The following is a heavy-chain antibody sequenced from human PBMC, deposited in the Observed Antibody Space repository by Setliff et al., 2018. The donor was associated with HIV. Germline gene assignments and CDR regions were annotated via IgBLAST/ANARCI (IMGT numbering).Heavy chain of an antibody. CDR2: IYHSGST. D-gene: IGHD3-22*01. CDR1: GGSISSSNW. J-gene: IGHJ4*02. V-gene: IGHV4-4*02. Sequence: PSETLSLTCAVSGGSISSSNWWSWVRQSPGKGLEWIGEIYHSGSTNYNPSLKSRVTISVDTSKNQFSLKLSSVTAADTAVYYCARHASRDGYNFDYWGQGTQVTVSS. CDR3: ARHASRDGYNFDY.